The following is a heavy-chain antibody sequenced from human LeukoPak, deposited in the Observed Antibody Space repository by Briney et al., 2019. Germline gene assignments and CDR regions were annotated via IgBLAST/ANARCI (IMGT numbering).Heavy chain of an antibody. Sequence: SETLSLTCTVSGGSISSYCWSWIRQPPGKGLEWIRYIYYSGSTYYNPSLKSRVTISVDTSKNQFSLKLSSVTAADTAVYYCASGLHYYDSSGYPNWFDPWGQGTLVTVSS. CDR1: GGSISSYC. V-gene: IGHV4-59*08. D-gene: IGHD3-22*01. CDR2: IYYSGST. J-gene: IGHJ5*02. CDR3: ASGLHYYDSSGYPNWFDP.